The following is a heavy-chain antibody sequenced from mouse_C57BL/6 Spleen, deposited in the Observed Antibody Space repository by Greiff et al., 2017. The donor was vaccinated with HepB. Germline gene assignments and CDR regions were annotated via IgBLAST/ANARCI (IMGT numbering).Heavy chain of an antibody. CDR1: GYTFTDYY. Sequence: EVQLQQSGPELVKPGASVKISCKASGYTFTDYYMNWVKQSPGKSLEWIGDINPNNGGTSYNQKFKGKATLTVDKSSSTAYMELRSLTSEDAAVYYCAGDYGGFAYWGQGTLVTVSA. CDR2: INPNNGGT. CDR3: AGDYGGFAY. J-gene: IGHJ3*01. V-gene: IGHV1-26*01. D-gene: IGHD2-4*01.